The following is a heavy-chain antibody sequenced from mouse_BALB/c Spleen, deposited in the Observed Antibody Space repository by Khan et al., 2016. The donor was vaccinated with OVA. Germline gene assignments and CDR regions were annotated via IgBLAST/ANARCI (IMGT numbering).Heavy chain of an antibody. Sequence: QVQLQQSGAELARPGASVKLSCKASGYTFTDYYINWVKQRTGQGLEWIGEISPGSGDTYYNEKFKGKATLTADKSSSTAYMQRSSLTSEASAVDVCARRNYFGYTFADWGQGTLVTVSA. J-gene: IGHJ3*01. CDR1: GYTFTDYY. CDR3: ARRNYFGYTFAD. V-gene: IGHV1-77*01. CDR2: ISPGSGDT. D-gene: IGHD1-2*01.